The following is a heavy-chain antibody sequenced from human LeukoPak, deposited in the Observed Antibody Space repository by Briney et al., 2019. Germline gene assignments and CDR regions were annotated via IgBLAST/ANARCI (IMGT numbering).Heavy chain of an antibody. CDR1: GYSFTSYW. J-gene: IGHJ4*02. CDR3: ARFGEGYCSGGSCWYFDY. V-gene: IGHV5-51*01. Sequence: GESLKISCKGSGYSFTSYWIGWVRQMPGKGLGWMGIIYPGDSDTRYSPSFQGQVTISADKSISTAYLQWSSLKASDTAMYYCARFGEGYCSGGSCWYFDYWGQGTLVTVSS. D-gene: IGHD2-15*01. CDR2: IYPGDSDT.